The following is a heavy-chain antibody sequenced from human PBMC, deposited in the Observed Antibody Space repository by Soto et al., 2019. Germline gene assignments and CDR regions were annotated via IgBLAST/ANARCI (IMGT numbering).Heavy chain of an antibody. CDR1: GGSISSSSYY. Sequence: PSETLSLTCTVSGGSISSSSYYWGWIRQPPGKGLEWIGSIYYSGSTYYNPSLKSRVTISVDTSKNQFSLKLSSVTAADTAVYYCARHAVHSSGFTEYSGQGTLVTVSS. J-gene: IGHJ4*02. V-gene: IGHV4-39*01. CDR2: IYYSGST. CDR3: ARHAVHSSGFTEY. D-gene: IGHD6-19*01.